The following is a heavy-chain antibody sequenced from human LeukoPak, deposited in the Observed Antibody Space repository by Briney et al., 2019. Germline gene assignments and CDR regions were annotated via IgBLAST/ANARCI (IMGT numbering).Heavy chain of an antibody. D-gene: IGHD3-10*01. CDR2: ISYDGSNK. V-gene: IGHV3-30*07. CDR1: GFTFSSYA. CDR3: AKVYYGSGTFNWFDP. J-gene: IGHJ5*02. Sequence: GGSLRLSCAASGFTFSSYAMHWVRQAPGKGLEWGAVISYDGSNKYYADSVKGRFTISRDNSKNTLYLQMNSLRAEDTAVYYCAKVYYGSGTFNWFDPWGQGTLVTVSS.